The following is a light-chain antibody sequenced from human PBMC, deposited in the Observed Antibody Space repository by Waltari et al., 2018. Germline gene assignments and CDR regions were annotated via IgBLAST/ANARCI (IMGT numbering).Light chain of an antibody. CDR2: DAS. J-gene: IGKJ3*01. CDR1: QSVSSY. Sequence: EIVLTQSPATLSLSPGERATLSCRASQSVSSYVAWYQHKPGQAPRLVLYDASNRAACIPARFSGSGSGTDFTLTISSLESEDFAVYFCQQRTNWPPTFGPGTKVEIK. CDR3: QQRTNWPPT. V-gene: IGKV3-11*01.